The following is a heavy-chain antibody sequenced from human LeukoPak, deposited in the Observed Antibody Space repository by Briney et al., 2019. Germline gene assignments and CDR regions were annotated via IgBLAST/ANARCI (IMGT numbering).Heavy chain of an antibody. Sequence: ASVKVSCKASGGTFSSYAISWVRQAPGQGLEWMGWMNPNSGNTGYAQKFQGRVTMTRNTSISTAYMELSSLRSEDTAVYYCARAGYSSSWYRYYYYGMDVWGQGTTVTVSS. CDR3: ARAGYSSSWYRYYYYGMDV. J-gene: IGHJ6*02. D-gene: IGHD6-13*01. CDR2: MNPNSGNT. CDR1: GGTFSSYA. V-gene: IGHV1-8*02.